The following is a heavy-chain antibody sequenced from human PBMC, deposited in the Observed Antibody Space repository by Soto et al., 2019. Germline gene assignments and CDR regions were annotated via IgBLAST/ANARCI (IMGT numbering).Heavy chain of an antibody. CDR1: GGSVSNFY. V-gene: IGHV4-4*07. Sequence: SETLSLTCTVSGGSVSNFYWNWIRQPAGKRLEWIGRIYTSGSINYNPSLRSRVTMSIDTSRNQFSLKLNSVTAADTAVYYCARSSHKESWFDPWGQGTLVTVSS. CDR2: IYTSGSI. CDR3: ARSSHKESWFDP. D-gene: IGHD6-13*01. J-gene: IGHJ5*02.